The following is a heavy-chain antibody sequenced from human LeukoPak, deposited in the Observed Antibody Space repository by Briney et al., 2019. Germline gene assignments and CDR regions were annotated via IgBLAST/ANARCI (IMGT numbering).Heavy chain of an antibody. CDR2: IYYSGST. Sequence: SETLSLTCTVSGGSISSYYWSWIRQPPGKGLEWIGYIYYSGSTNYNPSLKSRVTISVDTSKNQFSLKLSSVTAADTAVYYCARDLRSHYGMDVWGQGTTVTVSS. CDR3: ARDLRSHYGMDV. V-gene: IGHV4-59*01. J-gene: IGHJ6*02. CDR1: GGSISSYY. D-gene: IGHD1-26*01.